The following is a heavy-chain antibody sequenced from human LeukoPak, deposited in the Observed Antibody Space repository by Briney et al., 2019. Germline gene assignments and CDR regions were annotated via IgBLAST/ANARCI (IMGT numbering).Heavy chain of an antibody. CDR1: GYSFTSYW. Sequence: GESLKISCKGSGYSFTSYWIGWVRQMPGKGLEWMGIIYPGDSDTRYSPSFQGQVTISADKSISTAYLQWSSLKASDTAMYYCARHAWRGRYCSSTSCYRVEYNWFDPWGQGTLVTVSS. V-gene: IGHV5-51*01. CDR3: ARHAWRGRYCSSTSCYRVEYNWFDP. J-gene: IGHJ5*02. D-gene: IGHD2-2*01. CDR2: IYPGDSDT.